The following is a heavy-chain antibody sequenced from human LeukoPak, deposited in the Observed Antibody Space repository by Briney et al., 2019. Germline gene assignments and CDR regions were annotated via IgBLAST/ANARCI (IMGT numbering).Heavy chain of an antibody. CDR1: GFIFSNYW. J-gene: IGHJ4*02. Sequence: GGSLRLSCAASGFIFSNYWMSWVRQAPGKGLEWVANIKQDGSEKYYVDSVKGRFTISRDNAKNSLYPQMNSLRAEDTAVYYCASITSSGYYKGTYYFDYWGQGTLVTVSS. V-gene: IGHV3-7*01. CDR3: ASITSSGYYKGTYYFDY. D-gene: IGHD3-22*01. CDR2: IKQDGSEK.